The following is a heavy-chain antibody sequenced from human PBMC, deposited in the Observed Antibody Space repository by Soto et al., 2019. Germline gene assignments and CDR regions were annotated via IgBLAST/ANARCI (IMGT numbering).Heavy chain of an antibody. V-gene: IGHV3-21*01. Sequence: GVLRLSCAASGFTFSSYSMNWVRQAPGKGLEWVSSISSSSSYIYYADSVKGRFTISRDNAKNSLYLQMNSLRAEDTAVYYCARDRAGIAAAGTDYWGQGTLVTVSS. J-gene: IGHJ4*02. CDR2: ISSSSSYI. CDR1: GFTFSSYS. CDR3: ARDRAGIAAAGTDY. D-gene: IGHD6-13*01.